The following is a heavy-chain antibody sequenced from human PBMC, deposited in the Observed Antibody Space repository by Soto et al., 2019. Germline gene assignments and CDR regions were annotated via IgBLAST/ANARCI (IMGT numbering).Heavy chain of an antibody. CDR3: AKEATANDGIWLMDS. D-gene: IGHD3-16*01. V-gene: IGHV3-23*01. CDR1: GLSFSDYA. J-gene: IGHJ5*02. Sequence: PXLCLRFPCAVWGLSFSDYATTWARQAPGKELECVSGLLRPGRSTYYADSVKGRFTIHGDTSANTVYLQMDSLRDDVTAVHYCAKEATANDGIWLMDSWGQGTVVTVSS. CDR2: LLRPGRST.